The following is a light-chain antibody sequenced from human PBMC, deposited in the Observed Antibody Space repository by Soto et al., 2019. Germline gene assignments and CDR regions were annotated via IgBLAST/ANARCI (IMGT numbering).Light chain of an antibody. CDR2: GAS. CDR1: QSVSSN. V-gene: IGKV3-15*01. J-gene: IGKJ3*01. CDR3: QQYNKGFT. Sequence: EILMTQSPATLSMSPGERATLSCRTSQSVSSNLAWYQQKPGQAPRLLIYGASTRATGIPARFSGSGSGTEFTLTISSLQSEDFVVYSCQQYNKGFTFGPGTKVEIK.